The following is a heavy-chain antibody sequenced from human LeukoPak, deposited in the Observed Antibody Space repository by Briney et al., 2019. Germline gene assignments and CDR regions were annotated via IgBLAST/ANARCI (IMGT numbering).Heavy chain of an antibody. CDR2: ISRSATTI. V-gene: IGHV3-48*03. CDR1: GFTFSSYA. D-gene: IGHD6-13*01. Sequence: PGGSLRLSCAASGFTFSSYAMHWVRQAPGKGLEWVSSISRSATTIYYADSVKGRFTISRDNAKNSLYLQMNSLRAEDTAVYYCVKDSDELIAAVYNWFDPWGQGTQVTVSS. CDR3: VKDSDELIAAVYNWFDP. J-gene: IGHJ5*02.